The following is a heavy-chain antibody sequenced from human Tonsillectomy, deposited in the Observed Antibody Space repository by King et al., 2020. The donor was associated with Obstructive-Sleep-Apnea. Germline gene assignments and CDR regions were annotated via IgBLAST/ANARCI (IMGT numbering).Heavy chain of an antibody. J-gene: IGHJ6*02. D-gene: IGHD1-20*01. Sequence: QLVQSGGGVVQPGGSLRLSCAASGFTFSSYWMSWVRQAPGKGLEWVANIKQNGSEKYDVDSVRGRFTFSRDNAKNSLYLQMNSLRAEDTAVYYCAREGNWNYDYYYGMDVWGQGTTVTVSS. CDR2: IKQNGSEK. CDR1: GFTFSSYW. CDR3: AREGNWNYDYYYGMDV. V-gene: IGHV3-7*03.